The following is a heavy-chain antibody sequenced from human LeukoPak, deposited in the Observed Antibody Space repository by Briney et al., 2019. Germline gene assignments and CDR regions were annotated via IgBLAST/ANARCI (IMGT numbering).Heavy chain of an antibody. CDR3: TRDILSGWYYFDF. J-gene: IGHJ4*02. D-gene: IGHD6-19*01. V-gene: IGHV3-49*04. CDR1: GFTFGDYA. Sequence: GSLRLSCTASGFTFGDYAMSWVRQAPGKGLEWVGFIRSKRYDGATEYAASVKGRFTISGDDSESVAYLHMNSLKTEDTAIYYCTRDILSGWYYFDFWGQGTLVTVSS. CDR2: IRSKRYDGAT.